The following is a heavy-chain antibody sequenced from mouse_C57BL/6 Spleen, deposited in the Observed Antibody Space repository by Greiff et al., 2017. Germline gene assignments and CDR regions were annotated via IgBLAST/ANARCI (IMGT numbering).Heavy chain of an antibody. D-gene: IGHD1-1*01. CDR1: GYAFSSSW. Sequence: VQLQESGPELVKPGASVKISCKASGYAFSSSWMNWVKQRPGKGLEWIGRIYPGDGDTNYNGKFKGKATLTADKSSSTAYMQLSSLTSEDSAVYFGARDYYGSSYDAMDDWGQGTSVTVAS. CDR3: ARDYYGSSYDAMDD. V-gene: IGHV1-82*01. J-gene: IGHJ4*01. CDR2: IYPGDGDT.